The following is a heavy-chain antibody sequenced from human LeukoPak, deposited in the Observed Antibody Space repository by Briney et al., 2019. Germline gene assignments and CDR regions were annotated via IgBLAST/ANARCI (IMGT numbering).Heavy chain of an antibody. Sequence: GGSLRLSCAASGFTFSSFALSWVRQAPGKGLEWVSSISGSGDSTYYMESVKGRFTISRDNSENTLYLQMNSLRADDTAVYYCAKDHAGGGSLSSGSFDYWGQGTLVTVSS. J-gene: IGHJ4*02. CDR2: ISGSGDST. CDR3: AKDHAGGGSLSSGSFDY. D-gene: IGHD1-26*01. V-gene: IGHV3-23*01. CDR1: GFTFSSFA.